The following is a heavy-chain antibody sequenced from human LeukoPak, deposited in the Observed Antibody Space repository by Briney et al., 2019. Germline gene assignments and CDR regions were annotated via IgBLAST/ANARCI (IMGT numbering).Heavy chain of an antibody. CDR3: ARDDDVVYGGNASKNTGRSYGMDV. V-gene: IGHV4-59*12. CDR2: IYYSGST. J-gene: IGHJ6*02. D-gene: IGHD4-23*01. CDR1: VGSISSYY. Sequence: SETLSLTCTVSVGSISSYYWSWIREPPGEGVEGIGYIYYSGSTNYNPSLKSRVTISRDTSKNTFSLKLSSVTAADTAVYYCARDDDVVYGGNASKNTGRSYGMDVWGQGTTVTVSS.